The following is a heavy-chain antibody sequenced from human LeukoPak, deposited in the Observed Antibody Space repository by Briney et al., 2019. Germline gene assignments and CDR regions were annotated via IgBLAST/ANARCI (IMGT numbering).Heavy chain of an antibody. CDR1: GGSFSGYY. CDR2: INHSGST. J-gene: IGHJ4*02. V-gene: IGHV4-34*01. CDR3: ARSLRLRVYYFDY. D-gene: IGHD2-8*01. Sequence: PSETLSLTCAVYGGSFSGYYWRWIRQPPGKGLEWIGEINHSGSTNYNPSLKSRVTISVDTSKNQFSLKLSSVTAADTAVYYCARSLRLRVYYFDYWGQGTLVTVSS.